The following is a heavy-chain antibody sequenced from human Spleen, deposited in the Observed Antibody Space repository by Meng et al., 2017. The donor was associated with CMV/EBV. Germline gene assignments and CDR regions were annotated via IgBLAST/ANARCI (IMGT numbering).Heavy chain of an antibody. Sequence: SETLSLTCAVYGGSFSGYYWSWIRQPPGKGLEWIGEINHSGSTNYNPSLKSRVTISLDTSKTQFSLELSSVTAADTAVYYCAREDLLWWVDPWGPGTLVTVSS. CDR3: AREDLLWWVDP. CDR1: GGSFSGYY. CDR2: INHSGST. J-gene: IGHJ5*02. V-gene: IGHV4-34*01. D-gene: IGHD2-21*01.